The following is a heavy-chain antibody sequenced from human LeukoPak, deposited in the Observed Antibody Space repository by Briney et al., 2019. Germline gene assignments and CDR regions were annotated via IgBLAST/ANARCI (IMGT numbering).Heavy chain of an antibody. CDR2: ISYDGSNK. Sequence: GGSLRLSCAASGFTFSSYAMHWVRQAPGKGLEWVAVISYDGSNKHYADSVKGRFTISRDNSKNTLYLQMNSLRAEDTAVYYCARDLGMVATETFDYWGQGTLVTVSS. J-gene: IGHJ4*02. D-gene: IGHD5-12*01. CDR1: GFTFSSYA. CDR3: ARDLGMVATETFDY. V-gene: IGHV3-30-3*01.